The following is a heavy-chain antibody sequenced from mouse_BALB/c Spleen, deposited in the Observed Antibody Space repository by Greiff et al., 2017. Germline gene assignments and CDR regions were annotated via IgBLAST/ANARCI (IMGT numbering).Heavy chain of an antibody. Sequence: VHVKQSGPELVKPGASVKISCKASGYSFTGYFMNWVKQSHGKSLEWIGRINPYNGDTFYNQKFKGKATLTVDKSSSTAHMELLSLTSEDSAVYYCGRGRYDGYPYAMDYWGQGTSVTVSS. CDR1: GYSFTGYF. CDR3: GRGRYDGYPYAMDY. CDR2: INPYNGDT. J-gene: IGHJ4*01. D-gene: IGHD2-3*01. V-gene: IGHV1-37*01.